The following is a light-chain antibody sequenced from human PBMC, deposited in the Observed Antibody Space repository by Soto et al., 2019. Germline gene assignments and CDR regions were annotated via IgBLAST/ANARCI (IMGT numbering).Light chain of an antibody. CDR1: QGMRNY. CDR3: QESYSIRT. Sequence: DIQMTQSPSSLSASVGDRVTITCRASQGMRNYLNWYQQKAGEAPRLLIYSVSTLQSGVPSRFSGGGSGADFTLTISSLQPEDVGTYYCQESYSIRTFGLGTKVDIK. J-gene: IGKJ1*01. V-gene: IGKV1-39*01. CDR2: SVS.